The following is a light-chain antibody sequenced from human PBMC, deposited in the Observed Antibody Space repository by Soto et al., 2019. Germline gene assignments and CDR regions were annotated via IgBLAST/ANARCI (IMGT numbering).Light chain of an antibody. Sequence: QSALTQPASVSGSPGQSITISCTGISSDVGDYNYVSWYQQHPGKAPKLMIYDVSNRPSGVSNRFSGSKSGNTASLTISGLQAEDEADYYCSSYTSRSYTSGSTCRFGGGTKLTVL. CDR2: DVS. CDR3: SSYTSRSYTSGSTCR. V-gene: IGLV2-14*03. J-gene: IGLJ2*01. CDR1: SSDVGDYNY.